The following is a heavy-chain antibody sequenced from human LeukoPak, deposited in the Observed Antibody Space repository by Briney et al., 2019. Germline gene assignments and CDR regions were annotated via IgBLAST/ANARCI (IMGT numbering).Heavy chain of an antibody. D-gene: IGHD1-14*01. Sequence: SQTLSLTCTVSGGSISSGDYYWSWIHQPPGKGLEWIGYIYYSGSTYYNPSLKSRFTISVDTSKNQFSLKLSSVTAADTAVYYCARVSESGGGDYWGQGTLVTVSS. CDR2: IYYSGST. CDR3: ARVSESGGGDY. J-gene: IGHJ4*02. V-gene: IGHV4-30-4*01. CDR1: GGSISSGDYY.